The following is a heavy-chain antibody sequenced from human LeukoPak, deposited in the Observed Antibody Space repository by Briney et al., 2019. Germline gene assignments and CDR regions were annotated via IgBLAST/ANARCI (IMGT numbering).Heavy chain of an antibody. D-gene: IGHD3-22*01. Sequence: SVKVSCKASGGTFSSYAISWVRQAPGQGLEWMGGIIPIFGTANYAQKFQGRVTITADESTSTAYMELSSLRSEDTAVYYCARENYYDGSGSPSASAPVDHWGQGTLVTVSS. CDR3: ARENYYDGSGSPSASAPVDH. J-gene: IGHJ4*02. V-gene: IGHV1-69*01. CDR1: GGTFSSYA. CDR2: IIPIFGTA.